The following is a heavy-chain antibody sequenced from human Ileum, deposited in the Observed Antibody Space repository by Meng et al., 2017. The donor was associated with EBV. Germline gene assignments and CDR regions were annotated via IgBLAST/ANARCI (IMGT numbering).Heavy chain of an antibody. CDR2: IYHHGTT. CDR1: GGSMISSKW. CDR3: ARLDSSGYYFGGWFDP. D-gene: IGHD3-22*01. J-gene: IGHJ5*02. Sequence: LQESGPGLVKPPGAVSLTWAVSGGSMISSKWWCCVRQSPGTGLEWIGEIYHHGTTNYNPSLKSRVTISVDTSKNKFFLNLTSLTAADTAVYYCARLDSSGYYFGGWFDPWGQGILVTVSS. V-gene: IGHV4-4*03.